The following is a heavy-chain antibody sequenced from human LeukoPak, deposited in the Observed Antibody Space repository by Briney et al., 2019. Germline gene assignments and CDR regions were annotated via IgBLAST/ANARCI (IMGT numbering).Heavy chain of an antibody. Sequence: PGGSLRLSCAASGFTFSNAWMSWVRQAPGKGLEWVGRIKSKTDGGTTDYAAPVKGRFTISRDDSKNTLYLQMNSLKTEDTAVYYCTTLSDTVVVPAAPWGQGTLVTVSS. CDR1: GFTFSNAW. V-gene: IGHV3-15*01. D-gene: IGHD2-2*01. CDR3: TTLSDTVVVPAAP. J-gene: IGHJ5*02. CDR2: IKSKTDGGTT.